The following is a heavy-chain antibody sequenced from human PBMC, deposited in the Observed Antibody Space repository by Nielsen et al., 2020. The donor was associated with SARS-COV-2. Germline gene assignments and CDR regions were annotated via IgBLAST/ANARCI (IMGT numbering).Heavy chain of an antibody. CDR2: INSDGSST. Sequence: GGSLRLSCAASGFTFSSYAMSWVRQAPWKGLVWVSRINSDGSSTSYADSVKGRFTISRDNAKNTLYLQMNSLRAEDTAVYYCASLIGYGSGNFFDYWGQGTLVTVSS. J-gene: IGHJ4*02. V-gene: IGHV3-74*01. CDR3: ASLIGYGSGNFFDY. CDR1: GFTFSSYA. D-gene: IGHD3-10*01.